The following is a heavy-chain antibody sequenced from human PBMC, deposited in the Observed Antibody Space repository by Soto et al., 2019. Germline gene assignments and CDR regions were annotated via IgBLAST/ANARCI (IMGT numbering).Heavy chain of an antibody. CDR3: ARHKRSGHPHLDY. J-gene: IGHJ4*02. Sequence: QVQLQESGPGLVKPSQPLSLTCTVSGGPIRSGGYYWSWILQHPGKGLEWIGYIYYSGSTYYNPPLKSRVTISVDTDKNQFSLKLSSVTAADPAVYYWARHKRSGHPHLDYWGQGTLVTVSS. CDR2: IYYSGST. D-gene: IGHD1-26*01. V-gene: IGHV4-31*03. CDR1: GGPIRSGGYY.